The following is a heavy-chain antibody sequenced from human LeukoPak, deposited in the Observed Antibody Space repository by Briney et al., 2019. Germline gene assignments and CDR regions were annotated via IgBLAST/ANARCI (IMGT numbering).Heavy chain of an antibody. CDR1: GYTFTGYY. CDR2: SNPNSGGT. Sequence: GASVKVSCKASGYTFTGYYMHWMRQAPGQGLEWMGWSNPNSGGTNYAQKFQGRVTMTRDTSISTAYMELSRLRSDDTAVYYCARFPLGQWLGFDYWGQGTLVTVSS. J-gene: IGHJ4*02. CDR3: ARFPLGQWLGFDY. D-gene: IGHD6-19*01. V-gene: IGHV1-2*02.